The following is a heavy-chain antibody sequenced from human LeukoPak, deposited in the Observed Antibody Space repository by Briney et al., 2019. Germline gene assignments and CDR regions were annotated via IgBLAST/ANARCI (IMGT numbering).Heavy chain of an antibody. V-gene: IGHV5-51*01. Sequence: GESLQISCKGSGYSFTSYWIGWVRQMPGKGLEWMGIIYPGDSDTRYSPSFQGQVTISADKSISTAYLQWSSLKASDTAMYYCARLSSGYYGSGDAGYWGQGTLVTVSS. J-gene: IGHJ4*02. D-gene: IGHD3-10*01. CDR1: GYSFTSYW. CDR2: IYPGDSDT. CDR3: ARLSSGYYGSGDAGY.